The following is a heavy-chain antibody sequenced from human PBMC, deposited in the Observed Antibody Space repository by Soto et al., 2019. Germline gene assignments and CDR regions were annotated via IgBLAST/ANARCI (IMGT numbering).Heavy chain of an antibody. D-gene: IGHD3-16*01. CDR2: IYYSGST. J-gene: IGHJ4*02. Sequence: SETLSLTCTVSGGSVSSGSYYWSWIRQPPGKGLEWIGYIYYSGSTNYNPSLKSRVTISVDTSKNQFSLKLSSVTAADTAVYYCARVMLQRGYYFDYWGQGTLVTVSS. V-gene: IGHV4-61*01. CDR1: GGSVSSGSYY. CDR3: ARVMLQRGYYFDY.